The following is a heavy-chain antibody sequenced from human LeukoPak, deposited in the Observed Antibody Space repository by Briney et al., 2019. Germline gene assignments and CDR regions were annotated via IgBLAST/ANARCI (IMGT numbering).Heavy chain of an antibody. CDR2: INHSGST. V-gene: IGHV4-34*01. CDR1: GGSISSCY. D-gene: IGHD3-3*01. CDR3: ARGRSGYDFWSGYPPLYYYYGMDV. J-gene: IGHJ6*02. Sequence: SETLSLTCTVSGGSISSCYWSWVRQPPGKGLEWIGEINHSGSTNYNPSLKSRVTISVDTSKNQFSLKLSSVTAADTAVYYCARGRSGYDFWSGYPPLYYYYGMDVWGQGTTVTVSS.